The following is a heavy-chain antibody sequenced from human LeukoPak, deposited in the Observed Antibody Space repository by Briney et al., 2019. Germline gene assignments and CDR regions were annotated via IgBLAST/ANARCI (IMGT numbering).Heavy chain of an antibody. CDR2: ITSSSSYI. CDR3: ARDKYYDFWSGYYTGIYYYYYMDV. V-gene: IGHV3-21*06. D-gene: IGHD3-3*01. J-gene: IGHJ6*03. CDR1: GFTFTSYN. Sequence: GGSLRLSCAASGFTFTSYNMNWVRQAPGKGLEWVSSITSSSSYIYYADSVKGRFTISRDNAKNSLYLQMDSLRVEDTAVYYCARDKYYDFWSGYYTGIYYYYYMDVWGKGTTVTVSS.